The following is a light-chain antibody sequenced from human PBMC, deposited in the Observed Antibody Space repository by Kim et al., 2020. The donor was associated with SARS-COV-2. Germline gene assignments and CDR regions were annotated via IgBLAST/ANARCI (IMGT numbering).Light chain of an antibody. CDR2: GKN. CDR3: NSRDSNDNVV. Sequence: SSELTQDPAVSVALGQTVSITCQGDSLRSYYATWYQQKPGQAPILVIYGKNNRPSGIPDRFSGSSSGNTASLTITGTQAGDEAAYYCNSRDSNDNVVFGGGTKLTVL. CDR1: SLRSYY. V-gene: IGLV3-19*01. J-gene: IGLJ2*01.